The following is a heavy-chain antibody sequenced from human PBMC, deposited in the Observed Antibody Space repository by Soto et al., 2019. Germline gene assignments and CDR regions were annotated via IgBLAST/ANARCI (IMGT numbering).Heavy chain of an antibody. D-gene: IGHD1-26*01. Sequence: GGSLRLSCTGSGFTFGNYGMHWVRQAPGKGLEWVASTSYDGNNKYYADSLKGRFTISRDNSKKMVYLQMTSLGPEDTAVYYCAKGGGSARDFDYWGQGALVTVSS. J-gene: IGHJ4*02. V-gene: IGHV3-30*18. CDR3: AKGGGSARDFDY. CDR1: GFTFGNYG. CDR2: TSYDGNNK.